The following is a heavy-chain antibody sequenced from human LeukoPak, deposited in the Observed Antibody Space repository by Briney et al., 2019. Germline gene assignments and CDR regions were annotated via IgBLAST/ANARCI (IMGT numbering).Heavy chain of an antibody. V-gene: IGHV3-21*01. CDR3: ASDSSAYYYDSSGSDFDY. J-gene: IGHJ4*02. CDR1: GFTFSSYS. Sequence: PGGSLRLSCAASGFTFSSYSMNWVRQAPGKGLEWVSSISSSSSYIYYADSVKGRFTISRDNAKNSLYLQMNSLRAEDTAVYYWASDSSAYYYDSSGSDFDYWGQGTLVTVSS. D-gene: IGHD3-22*01. CDR2: ISSSSSYI.